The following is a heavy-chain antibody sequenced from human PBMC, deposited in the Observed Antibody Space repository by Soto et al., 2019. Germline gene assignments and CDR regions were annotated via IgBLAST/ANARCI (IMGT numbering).Heavy chain of an antibody. CDR2: ISGIGGTT. D-gene: IGHD3-10*01. CDR1: RFTFSSYA. CDR3: AKIYFGEYNWFDP. J-gene: IGHJ5*02. V-gene: IGHV3-23*01. Sequence: EVLLLESGGGLVQPGGSLRLSCAASRFTFSSYAMSWVRQAPGKGLEWVSTISGIGGTTYYADSVKGRFTISRDNSKNTLYLQMNSLRAEDTAIYYCAKIYFGEYNWFDPWGQGTLVTVSS.